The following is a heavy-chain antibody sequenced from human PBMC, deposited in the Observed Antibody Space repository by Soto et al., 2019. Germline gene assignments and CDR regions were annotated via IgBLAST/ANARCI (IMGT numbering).Heavy chain of an antibody. J-gene: IGHJ4*02. CDR3: GKERRGSGWFVCNF. CDR2: ISSTTNYI. V-gene: IGHV3-21*04. D-gene: IGHD6-19*01. CDR1: GLTFTRYS. Sequence: PGGSLRLSCAASGLTFTRYSMNWVRQAPGKGLEWVSSISSTTNYIYYGDSMKGRFTISRDNSRDTLYLQMNSLRADDTAIYYCGKERRGSGWFVCNFWGQGTLVTVSS.